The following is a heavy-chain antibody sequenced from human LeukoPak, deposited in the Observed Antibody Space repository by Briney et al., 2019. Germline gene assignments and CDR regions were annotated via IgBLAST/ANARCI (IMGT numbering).Heavy chain of an antibody. D-gene: IGHD3-22*01. CDR2: VSWDGSEK. J-gene: IGHJ4*02. CDR1: GFIFSDYG. Sequence: GGSLRLSCAASGFIFSDYGMHWLRQAPGKGLEWVAFVSWDGSEKHYGDSVKGRFTISRDNSKNTLYLQMNSLRAEDTAVYYCARSPPSGDSSGYHFDYWGQGTLVTVSS. CDR3: ARSPPSGDSSGYHFDY. V-gene: IGHV3-30*03.